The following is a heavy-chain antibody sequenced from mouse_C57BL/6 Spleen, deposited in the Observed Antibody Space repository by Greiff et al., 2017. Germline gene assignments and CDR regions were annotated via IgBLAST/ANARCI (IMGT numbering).Heavy chain of an antibody. Sequence: VQLQQSGPELVQPGDSVKISCKASGYSFTGYFMNWVMQSHGKSLEWIGRINPYNGDTFYNQKFKGKATLTVDKSSSTAHMELRSLTSEDSAVYYCAAEGIDDGDFHYWGQGTTLTVSS. CDR2: INPYNGDT. CDR1: GYSFTGYF. CDR3: AAEGIDDGDFHY. V-gene: IGHV1-20*01. J-gene: IGHJ2*01. D-gene: IGHD2-3*01.